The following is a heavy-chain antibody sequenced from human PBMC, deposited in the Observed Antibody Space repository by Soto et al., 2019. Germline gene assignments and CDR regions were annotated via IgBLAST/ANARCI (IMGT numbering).Heavy chain of an antibody. V-gene: IGHV5-51*01. Sequence: GESLKISCKGSGYSFTSYWIGWVRQMPGKGLEWMGIIYPGDSDTRYSPSFQGQVTISADKSISTAYLQWSSLKASDTAMYYCARNLLGEILLFGELLSDSFDIWGQGIMVTVSS. J-gene: IGHJ3*02. CDR1: GYSFTSYW. CDR2: IYPGDSDT. D-gene: IGHD3-10*01. CDR3: ARNLLGEILLFGELLSDSFDI.